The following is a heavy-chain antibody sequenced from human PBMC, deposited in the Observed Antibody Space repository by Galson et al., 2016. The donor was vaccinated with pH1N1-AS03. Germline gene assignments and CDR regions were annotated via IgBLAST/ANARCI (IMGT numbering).Heavy chain of an antibody. Sequence: SCKASGYTLTRYYMHWVRQAPGQGLEWMGIIDPSGGPTTYAPKFQGRTTITTDTSTSTVYMELVSLRSEDTAVYYCARRYSFDYWGQGTLVTVSS. J-gene: IGHJ4*02. V-gene: IGHV1-46*01. CDR2: IDPSGGPT. CDR3: ARRYSFDY. CDR1: GYTLTRYY. D-gene: IGHD3-10*01.